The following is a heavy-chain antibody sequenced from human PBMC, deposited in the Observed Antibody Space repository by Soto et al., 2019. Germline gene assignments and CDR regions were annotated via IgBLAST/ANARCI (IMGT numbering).Heavy chain of an antibody. V-gene: IGHV3-23*01. CDR3: ANMLTMVRGVTGLRDFDF. D-gene: IGHD3-10*01. Sequence: EVKLLEAGGNLIQPGGSLRLSCAASGFSFSNYAMSWVRQAPGQGLEWLTAISGPGSTIYYADSVKGRFTISRDNSKNTLYLQMNSLTGEDTAVYYCANMLTMVRGVTGLRDFDFWGQGTLVTVSS. CDR1: GFSFSNYA. CDR2: ISGPGSTI. J-gene: IGHJ4*02.